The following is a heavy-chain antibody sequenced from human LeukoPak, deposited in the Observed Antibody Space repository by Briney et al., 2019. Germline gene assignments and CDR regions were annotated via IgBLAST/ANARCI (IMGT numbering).Heavy chain of an antibody. CDR3: ARDQAGSGHYADY. J-gene: IGHJ4*02. CDR1: GFKFRSYG. CDR2: IRYDGSSK. V-gene: IGHV3-30*02. Sequence: GRSLRLSCAASGFKFRSYGMHWVRQAPGKGLEWVAYIRYDGSSKYYADFVKGRFTISRDNSKNTLYLQMNSLRAEDTAVYYCARDQAGSGHYADYWGQGTLVTVSS. D-gene: IGHD3-10*01.